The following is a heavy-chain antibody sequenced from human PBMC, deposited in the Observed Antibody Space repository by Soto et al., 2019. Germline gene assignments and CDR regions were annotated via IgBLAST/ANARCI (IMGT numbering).Heavy chain of an antibody. CDR2: ISSSGSTI. Sequence: GGSLRLSCAASGFTFSSYEMNRVRQAPGKGLEWVSYISSSGSTIYYADSVKGRFTISRDNAKNSLYLQMNSLRAEDTAVYYCATDTPTAYYYYGMDVWGQGTTVTVSS. V-gene: IGHV3-48*03. CDR1: GFTFSSYE. J-gene: IGHJ6*02. D-gene: IGHD2-21*02. CDR3: ATDTPTAYYYYGMDV.